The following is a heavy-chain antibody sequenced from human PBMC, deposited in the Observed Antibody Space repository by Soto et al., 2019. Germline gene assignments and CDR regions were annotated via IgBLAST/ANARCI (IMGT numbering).Heavy chain of an antibody. CDR3: ATPQGYDGCLDS. V-gene: IGHV1-3*01. Sequence: APVKVSCKASGYTFTNYAMHWVSQDPGQRLEWMAWSNVGNGNTRYSQKFQGRVTLTRDTPGNTAYLELNSLISEDTALYYCATPQGYDGCLDSWGQRTLVTVSS. CDR1: GYTFTNYA. CDR2: SNVGNGNT. J-gene: IGHJ4*02. D-gene: IGHD3-22*01.